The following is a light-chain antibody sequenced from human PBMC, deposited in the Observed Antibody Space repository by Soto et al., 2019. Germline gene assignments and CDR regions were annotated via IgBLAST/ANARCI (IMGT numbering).Light chain of an antibody. CDR3: QQRYNWPVT. CDR2: GAS. V-gene: IGKV3-11*01. CDR1: QSVSSY. Sequence: EILMTQSPATLSVSPGERATLSCRASQSVSSYLAWYQQKPGQAPRLLIYGASNRATGIPARFSGSGSGTDFTLTISSLEPEDFAVYYCQQRYNWPVTFGQGTRLEIK. J-gene: IGKJ5*01.